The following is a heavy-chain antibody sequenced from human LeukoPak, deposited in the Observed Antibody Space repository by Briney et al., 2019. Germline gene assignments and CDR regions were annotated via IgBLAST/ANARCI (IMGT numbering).Heavy chain of an antibody. D-gene: IGHD2-15*01. CDR2: IDHRGDT. V-gene: IGHV4-34*01. CDR3: ARGATISEAGYFDF. J-gene: IGHJ4*03. CDR1: GGSFSRYY. Sequence: SETLSLTCAVYGGSFSRYYWSWIRQSPGKGLEWIAEIDHRGDTNYNPSVKSRVTISVDTSKNQFSLKVRSLSAADTAVYYCARGATISEAGYFDFWGQGTLVTVSS.